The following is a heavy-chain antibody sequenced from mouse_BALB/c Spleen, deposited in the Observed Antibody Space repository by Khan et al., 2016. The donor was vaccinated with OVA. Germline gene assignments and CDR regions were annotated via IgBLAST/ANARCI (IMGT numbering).Heavy chain of an antibody. CDR1: GYSITSDYA. CDR2: ISSSGST. D-gene: IGHD2-3*01. CDR3: ARDGSRDNYAMDY. Sequence: EVQLQESGPGLVKPSQSLSLTCTVTGYSITSDYAWNWIRQFPGNKLEWMGYISSSGSTNYNPALKSLISIPRDTSNNQFFLQLNSVTTEDTATYYCARDGSRDNYAMDYWGQGTSVTVSS. V-gene: IGHV3-2*02. J-gene: IGHJ4*01.